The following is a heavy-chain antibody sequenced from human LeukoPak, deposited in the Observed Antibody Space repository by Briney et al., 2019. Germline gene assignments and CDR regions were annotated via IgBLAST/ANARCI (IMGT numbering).Heavy chain of an antibody. CDR1: GGTFSSYA. CDR3: AREIRGSDAYFVY. CDR2: IIPIFGTA. V-gene: IGHV1-69*05. Sequence: SVKVSCKASGGTFSSYAISWVRQAPGQGLEWMGRIIPIFGTANYAQKFQGRVTITTDESTSTAYMELSSLRSEDTAVYYCAREIRGSDAYFVYWGQGTLVTVSS. D-gene: IGHD3-10*01. J-gene: IGHJ4*02.